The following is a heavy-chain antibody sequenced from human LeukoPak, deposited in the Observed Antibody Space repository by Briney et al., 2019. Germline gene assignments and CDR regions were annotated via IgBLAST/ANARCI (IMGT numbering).Heavy chain of an antibody. CDR1: GFTFSSYA. CDR2: ISNSGDAT. D-gene: IGHD1-1*01. V-gene: IGHV3-23*01. CDR3: AKAPPYTKYFDY. Sequence: GGSLRLSCSASGFTFSSYAMSWVRQAPGQGLEWVSTISNSGDATFYADAVKGRFTISRDNSKNTLYLQMYSLRAEDTAIYYCAKAPPYTKYFDYWGQGTLLTVSS. J-gene: IGHJ4*02.